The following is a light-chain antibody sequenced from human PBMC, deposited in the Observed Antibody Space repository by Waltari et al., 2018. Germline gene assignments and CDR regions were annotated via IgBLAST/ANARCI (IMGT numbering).Light chain of an antibody. V-gene: IGLV6-57*03. Sequence: FMLTQPHSVSESPGKTVTVSCTRSSGSIDTNFVQWYQQRPSSAPTTLIYEDYQRPSGVPDRFSGSIDSTSNSASLTISGLKPEDEAYYYCHSYDTNQLGVFGGGTKLTVL. CDR1: SGSIDTNF. J-gene: IGLJ2*01. CDR3: HSYDTNQLGV. CDR2: EDY.